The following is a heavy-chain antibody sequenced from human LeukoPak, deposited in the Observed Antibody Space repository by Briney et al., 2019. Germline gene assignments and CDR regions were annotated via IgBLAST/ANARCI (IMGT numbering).Heavy chain of an antibody. CDR1: GYTFTSYG. CDR2: ISAYNGNT. Sequence: GASVKVSCKASGYTFTSYGISWVRQAPGQGLEWMGWISAYNGNTNYAQKLQGRVTMTTDTSTSTAYMELRSLRSDDTAVYYCARVNEDIVVVPAAMNYYYYYMDVWGKGTTVTVSS. CDR3: ARVNEDIVVVPAAMNYYYYYMDV. J-gene: IGHJ6*03. D-gene: IGHD2-2*01. V-gene: IGHV1-18*01.